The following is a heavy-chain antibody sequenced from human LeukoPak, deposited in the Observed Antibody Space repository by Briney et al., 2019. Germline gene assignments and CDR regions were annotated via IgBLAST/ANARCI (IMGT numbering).Heavy chain of an antibody. CDR2: INHGGST. V-gene: IGHV4-34*01. Sequence: PSETLSLTCAVYGGSFSTYYWNWLRQSPGKGLEWIGEINHGGSTNCNPSLKSRVTISVDTSKNQFSLRLSSVTAADTALYYCARFPCSGDSCYSGIRAFDIWGQGTMVTVSS. CDR1: GGSFSTYY. D-gene: IGHD2-15*01. J-gene: IGHJ3*02. CDR3: ARFPCSGDSCYSGIRAFDI.